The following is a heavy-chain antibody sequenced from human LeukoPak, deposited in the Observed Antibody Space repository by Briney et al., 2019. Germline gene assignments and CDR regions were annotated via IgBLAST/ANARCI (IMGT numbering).Heavy chain of an antibody. D-gene: IGHD1-26*01. CDR3: AKGRGSGSYLSFDY. CDR2: ISWNSGSI. J-gene: IGHJ4*02. V-gene: IGHV3-9*03. Sequence: GGSLRLSCAASGFTFDDYAMHWVRQAPGKGLEWVSGISWNSGSIGYADSVKGRFTISRDNAKNSLYLQTNSLRAEDMALYYCAKGRGSGSYLSFDYWGQGTLVTVSS. CDR1: GFTFDDYA.